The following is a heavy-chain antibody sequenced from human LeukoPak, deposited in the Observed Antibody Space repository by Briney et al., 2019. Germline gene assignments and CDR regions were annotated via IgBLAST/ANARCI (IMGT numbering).Heavy chain of an antibody. D-gene: IGHD2-2*01. Sequence: SETLSLTCAVSGGSISSSNWWSWVRQPPGKGLEWIGEIYHSGSTNYNPSLKSRVTISVDKSKNQFSLKLSSVTAADTAVYYCARVSTYYQRPSYMDVWGKGTTVTVSS. V-gene: IGHV4-4*02. CDR2: IYHSGST. J-gene: IGHJ6*03. CDR1: GGSISSSNW. CDR3: ARVSTYYQRPSYMDV.